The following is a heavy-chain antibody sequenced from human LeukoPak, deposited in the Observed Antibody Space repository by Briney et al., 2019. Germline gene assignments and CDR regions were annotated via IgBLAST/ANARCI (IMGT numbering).Heavy chain of an antibody. V-gene: IGHV1-3*01. CDR1: GYTFTSYA. D-gene: IGHD2-2*01. J-gene: IGHJ6*04. Sequence: ASVKVSCKASGYTFTSYAMHWVRQAPGQRLEWMGWINAGNGNTKYSQKFQGRVTITRDTSASTAYMELSSLRSEDTAVYYCARGDPQGYCSSTSCYGAGIYYYYGMDVWGKGNTVTVSS. CDR2: INAGNGNT. CDR3: ARGDPQGYCSSTSCYGAGIYYYYGMDV.